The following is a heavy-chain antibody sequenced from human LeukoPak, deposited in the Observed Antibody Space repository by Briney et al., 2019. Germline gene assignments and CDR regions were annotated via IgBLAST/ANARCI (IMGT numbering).Heavy chain of an antibody. CDR2: INHSGST. J-gene: IGHJ4*02. D-gene: IGHD5-18*01. CDR3: ARHLGGYSYGCFDY. Sequence: ASETLSLTCAVYGGSFSGYYWSWIRQPPGKGLEWIGEINHSGSTNYNPSLKSRVTISVDTSKNQFSLKLSSVTAADTAVYYCARHLGGYSYGCFDYWGQGTLVTVSS. CDR1: GGSFSGYY. V-gene: IGHV4-34*01.